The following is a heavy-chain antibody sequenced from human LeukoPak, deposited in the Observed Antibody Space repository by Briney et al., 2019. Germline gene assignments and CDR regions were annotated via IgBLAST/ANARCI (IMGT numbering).Heavy chain of an antibody. CDR1: GGSFSSYV. Sequence: ASVKVSCKASGGSFSSYVISWVRKAPGQGLEWMGRSIPVHDVADYALTFQGRLTITADKSTRTAYMELSSLRSEDTAVYYCARGVYVSSYYYDSADTIEAFDIWGQGTVVTVSS. V-gene: IGHV1-69*04. CDR3: ARGVYVSSYYYDSADTIEAFDI. D-gene: IGHD3-22*01. CDR2: SIPVHDVA. J-gene: IGHJ3*02.